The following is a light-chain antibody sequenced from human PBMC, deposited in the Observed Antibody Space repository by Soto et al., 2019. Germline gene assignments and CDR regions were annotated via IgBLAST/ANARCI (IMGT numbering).Light chain of an antibody. V-gene: IGLV1-40*01. CDR2: GNT. Sequence: QSVLTQPPSVSGAPGQRVTVSCIGSSSDIGAGSDVHWYQHLPGTAPKLLISGNTNRPSGVPDRFSGSKSGTSASLAITGLQAEDEADYYCQSYDSSLSVWVFGGGTKVTVL. CDR1: SSDIGAGSD. CDR3: QSYDSSLSVWV. J-gene: IGLJ3*02.